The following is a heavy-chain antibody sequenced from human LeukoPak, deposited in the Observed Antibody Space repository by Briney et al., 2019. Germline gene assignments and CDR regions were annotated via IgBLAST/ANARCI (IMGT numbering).Heavy chain of an antibody. J-gene: IGHJ4*02. CDR3: AKVIPEALGYCSSTSCYWEGFDY. V-gene: IGHV3-23*01. CDR1: GFTFSSYA. D-gene: IGHD2-2*01. CDR2: ISGSGGST. Sequence: GGSLRLSCAASGFTFSSYAMSWVRQAPGKGLEWVSAISGSGGSTYYADSVKGRFTISRDNSKNTLYLQMHSLRAEDTAVYYCAKVIPEALGYCSSTSCYWEGFDYWGQGTLVTVSS.